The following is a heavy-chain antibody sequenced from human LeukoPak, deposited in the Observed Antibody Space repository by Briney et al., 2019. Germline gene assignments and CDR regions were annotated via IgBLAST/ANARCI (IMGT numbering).Heavy chain of an antibody. Sequence: PSETLSLTCTVSGGSISNHYWSWIRQPPGKGLEWVGYIYYGGSTKYNPSLKSRVTISVDTSKKQFSLKLTSVTAADTAVYYCAREVHYGSSWYRRHYYMDVWGKGTTVTVSS. J-gene: IGHJ6*03. CDR1: GGSISNHY. CDR2: IYYGGST. CDR3: AREVHYGSSWYRRHYYMDV. D-gene: IGHD6-13*01. V-gene: IGHV4-59*11.